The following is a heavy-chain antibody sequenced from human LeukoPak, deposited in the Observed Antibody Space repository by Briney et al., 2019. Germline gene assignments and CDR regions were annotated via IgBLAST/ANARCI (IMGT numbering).Heavy chain of an antibody. D-gene: IGHD6-6*01. J-gene: IGHJ4*02. CDR1: DSNFSTYA. CDR2: MSGGFLCT. V-gene: IGHV3-23*01. CDR3: AKDRISGQGGAARILDY. Sequence: GGSLKLSCRAPDSNFSTYAVTWVRQVPGQGLEWISGMSGGFLCTNYARSVKGSFTISKDTSKNTVYLEMSSLRADDTALYYCAKDRISGQGGAARILDYWGQGILVSVSS.